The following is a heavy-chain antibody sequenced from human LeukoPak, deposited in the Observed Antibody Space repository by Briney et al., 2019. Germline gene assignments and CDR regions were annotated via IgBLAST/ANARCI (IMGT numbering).Heavy chain of an antibody. J-gene: IGHJ3*02. CDR1: GFTFSSYG. CDR3: ARDCSGGSCYDHDAFDI. V-gene: IGHV3-48*01. D-gene: IGHD2-15*01. CDR2: ISSSSSTI. Sequence: GGSLRLSCAASGFTFSSYGMNWVRQAPGKGLEWVSYISSSSSTIYYADSVKGRFTISRDNSKNTLYLQMNSLRAEDTAVYYCARDCSGGSCYDHDAFDIWGQGTMVTVSS.